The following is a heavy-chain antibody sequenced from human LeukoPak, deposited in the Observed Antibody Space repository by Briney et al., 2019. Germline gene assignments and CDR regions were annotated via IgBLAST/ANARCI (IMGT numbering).Heavy chain of an antibody. CDR2: ISAYNGNT. CDR3: ARGFDYDYVWGSYHLDY. V-gene: IGHV1-18*01. CDR1: GYTFTSYG. J-gene: IGHJ4*02. D-gene: IGHD3-16*01. Sequence: ASVKVSCKASGYTFTSYGISWVRQAPGQGLEWMGWISAYNGNTNYAQKLQGRVTITADKSTSTAYMELSSLRSEDTAVYYCARGFDYDYVWGSYHLDYWGQGTLVTVSS.